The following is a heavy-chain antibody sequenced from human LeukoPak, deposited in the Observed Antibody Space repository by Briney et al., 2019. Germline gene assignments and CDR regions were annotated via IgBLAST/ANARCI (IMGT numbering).Heavy chain of an antibody. J-gene: IGHJ6*03. CDR2: IYHSGST. CDR3: ARTPRAAGTPDLTITEWGYYYYYYMDV. Sequence: PSETLSLTCKVSGGSISSGGYYWSWIRQTPGKGLEWFGYIYHSGSTYYNPSLKSRVTILVDRSKNQFSLKLSSVTAADTAVYYCARTPRAAGTPDLTITEWGYYYYYYMDVWGKGTTVTVSS. D-gene: IGHD5-12*01. CDR1: GGSISSGGYY. V-gene: IGHV4-30-2*01.